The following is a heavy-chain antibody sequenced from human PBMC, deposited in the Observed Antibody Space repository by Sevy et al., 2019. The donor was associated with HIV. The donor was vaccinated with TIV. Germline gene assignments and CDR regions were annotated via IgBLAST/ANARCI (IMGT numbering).Heavy chain of an antibody. CDR1: GGSIGRYY. V-gene: IGHV4-59*08. Sequence: SETLSLTCSVSGGSIGRYYWSWIRQPPGKGLESIGYIYKTGSTNYNPSLKSRVTISIDTSRNQFSLKLTSVTAADTAVYYCARRGDDFNSPSWYYYMDVWGKGTTVTVSS. J-gene: IGHJ6*03. CDR2: IYKTGST. D-gene: IGHD6-13*01. CDR3: ARRGDDFNSPSWYYYMDV.